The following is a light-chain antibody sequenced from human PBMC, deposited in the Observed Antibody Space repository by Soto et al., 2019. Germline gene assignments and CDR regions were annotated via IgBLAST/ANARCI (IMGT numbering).Light chain of an antibody. V-gene: IGLV2-14*02. J-gene: IGLJ1*01. CDR3: SSFTSSSTPRV. Sequence: QSALTQPASVSGSPGQSITISCTGTSSTVGGFNVVSWYQQHPGKAPKVIIYEGIKRPSGVSNRFSGSNSGSTASLTISGLQAEDEADYYCSSFTSSSTPRVFGTGTKVTVL. CDR2: EGI. CDR1: SSTVGGFNV.